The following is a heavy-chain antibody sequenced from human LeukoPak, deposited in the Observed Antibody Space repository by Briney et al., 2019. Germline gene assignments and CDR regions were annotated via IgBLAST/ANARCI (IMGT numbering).Heavy chain of an antibody. CDR3: ARVLPVPYLLDS. CDR1: GHSTTRGYY. V-gene: IGHV4-38-2*01. Sequence: SETLSLTCDISGHSTTRGYYWAWFRHSPGTGPECIATFFQSQKSFYNASLESRVIMSLDPSTIQFSPNLTAVPAPDTSLFYCARVLPVPYLLDSWGQGTHVTVSS. J-gene: IGHJ4*02. D-gene: IGHD3-10*02. CDR2: FFQSQKS.